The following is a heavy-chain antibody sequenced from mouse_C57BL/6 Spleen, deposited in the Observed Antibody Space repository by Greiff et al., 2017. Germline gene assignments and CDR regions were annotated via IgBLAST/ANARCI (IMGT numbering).Heavy chain of an antibody. CDR2: ISSGSSTI. CDR1: GFTFSDYG. V-gene: IGHV5-17*01. D-gene: IGHD2-4*01. J-gene: IGHJ3*01. Sequence: EVHLVESGGGLVKPGGSLKLSCAASGFTFSDYGMHWVRQAPEKGLEWVAYISSGSSTIYYADTVKGRFTITSDNAKNTLFLQMPSQRSENTAMYYFARRGDYVGPWFAYWGQGILVTVSA. CDR3: ARRGDYVGPWFAY.